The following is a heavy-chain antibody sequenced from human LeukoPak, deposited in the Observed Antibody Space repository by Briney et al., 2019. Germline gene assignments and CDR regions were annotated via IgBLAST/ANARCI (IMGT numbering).Heavy chain of an antibody. V-gene: IGHV3-7*01. CDR2: IKQDGSEK. D-gene: IGHD3-22*01. J-gene: IGHJ4*02. CDR3: ARADYYDSSGYYSLFDY. CDR1: GSTFSSYW. Sequence: GGSLRLSCAASGSTFSSYWMSWVRPAPGKGLGWVANIKQDGSEKYYVDSVKGRFTISRDNAKNSLYLQMNSLRAEDTAVYYCARADYYDSSGYYSLFDYWGQGTLVTVSS.